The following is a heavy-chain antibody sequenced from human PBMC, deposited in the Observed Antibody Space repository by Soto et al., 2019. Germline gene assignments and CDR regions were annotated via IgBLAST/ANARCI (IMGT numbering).Heavy chain of an antibody. CDR1: GGTFSSYT. D-gene: IGHD2-21*01. J-gene: IGHJ6*02. CDR2: IIPILGIA. CDR3: ARERLNGYDYGMDV. Sequence: QVQLVQSGAEVKKPGSSVKVSCKASGGTFSSYTISWVRQAPGQGLEWMGRIIPILGIANYAQKFQGRVTITAEKSTSTAYMELSSLRSEDTAVYYCARERLNGYDYGMDVWGQGTTVTVSS. V-gene: IGHV1-69*08.